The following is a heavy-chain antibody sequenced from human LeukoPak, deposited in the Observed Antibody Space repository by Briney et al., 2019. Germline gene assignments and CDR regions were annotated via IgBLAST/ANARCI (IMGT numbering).Heavy chain of an antibody. CDR1: GGTFSSYA. CDR2: IIPILGIA. D-gene: IGHD2-15*01. V-gene: IGHV1-69*04. Sequence: SVKVSCKASGGTFSSYAISWVRQAPGQGLEWMGRIIPILGIANYAQKFQGRVTITADKSTSTAYMELSSLRFEDTAVYYCARVDGYCSGGSCFPFNWFDPWGQGTLVTVSS. J-gene: IGHJ5*02. CDR3: ARVDGYCSGGSCFPFNWFDP.